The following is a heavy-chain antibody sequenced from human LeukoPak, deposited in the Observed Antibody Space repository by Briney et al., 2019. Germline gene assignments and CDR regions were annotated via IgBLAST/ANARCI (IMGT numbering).Heavy chain of an antibody. CDR1: GFTFSSYE. CDR2: ISSNGGST. J-gene: IGHJ4*02. V-gene: IGHV3-64*01. D-gene: IGHD1-26*01. Sequence: GGSLRLSCAASGFTFSSYEMNWVRQAPGKGLEYVSAISSNGGSTYYANSVKGRFTISRDNSKNTLYLQMGSLRAEDMAVYYCARGGELLSQLFDYWGQGTLVTVSS. CDR3: ARGGELLSQLFDY.